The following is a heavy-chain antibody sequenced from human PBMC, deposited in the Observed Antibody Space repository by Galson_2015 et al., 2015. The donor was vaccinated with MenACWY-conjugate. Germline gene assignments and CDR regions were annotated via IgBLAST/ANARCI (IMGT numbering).Heavy chain of an antibody. CDR2: MYYSGSA. D-gene: IGHD3-3*02. V-gene: IGHV4-59*01. CDR3: ARGVNLASMAGY. J-gene: IGHJ4*02. CDR1: GDSINSYY. Sequence: TLSLTCTVSGDSINSYYWSWIRQPPGKGLEWIGYMYYSGSANYNPSLKSRVTISVDTSKNQFSLTMTSVTAADTAVYYCARGVNLASMAGYWGQGTLVTVSS.